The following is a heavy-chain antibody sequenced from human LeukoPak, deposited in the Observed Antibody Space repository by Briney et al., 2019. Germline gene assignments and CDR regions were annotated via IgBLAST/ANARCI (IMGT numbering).Heavy chain of an antibody. CDR3: ARSLTTLTYEGY. V-gene: IGHV3-21*01. D-gene: IGHD1-1*01. CDR1: GFTFSSYS. Sequence: GGSLRLSCAASGFTFSSYSMNWVRQAPGKGLEWVSSINSGSTYTYYTESVKGRFTVSRDNAKNSLFLQMNSLRAEDTAIYYCARSLTTLTYEGYWGQGTLVTVSS. CDR2: INSGSTYT. J-gene: IGHJ4*02.